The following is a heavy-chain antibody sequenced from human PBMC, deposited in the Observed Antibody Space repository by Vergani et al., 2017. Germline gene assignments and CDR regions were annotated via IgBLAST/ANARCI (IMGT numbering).Heavy chain of an antibody. CDR2: IGYDGRIK. V-gene: IGHV3-30*02. Sequence: QVQLVETGGGVVQPGGSLRLYCATSGFSFNTYGAHWVRQAPGKGLEWVAFIGYDGRIKYNVDSVKGRFTISRDTSKKTLSLQVRSLRLEDTGVYHCVRDRGLCAGGRCYTEAWDYWGQGTPVTVSS. D-gene: IGHD2-2*02. CDR1: GFSFNTYG. CDR3: VRDRGLCAGGRCYTEAWDY. J-gene: IGHJ4*02.